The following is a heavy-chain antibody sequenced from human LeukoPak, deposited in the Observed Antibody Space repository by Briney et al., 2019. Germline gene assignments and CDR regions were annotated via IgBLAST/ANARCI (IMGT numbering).Heavy chain of an antibody. CDR3: ARAPTYYYDSSGYYSRGTYFDY. J-gene: IGHJ4*02. V-gene: IGHV3-33*01. CDR1: GFTFSNYG. Sequence: PGKSLRLSCAASGFTFSNYGMHWVRQAPGKGLEWVAVIWYDGSNKYYADSVKGRFTISRDNSKNTLYLQMNSLRAEDTAVYYCARAPTYYYDSSGYYSRGTYFDYWGQGTLVTVSS. CDR2: IWYDGSNK. D-gene: IGHD3-22*01.